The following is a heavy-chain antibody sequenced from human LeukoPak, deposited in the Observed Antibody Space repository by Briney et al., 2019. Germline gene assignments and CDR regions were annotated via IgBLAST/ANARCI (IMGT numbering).Heavy chain of an antibody. V-gene: IGHV3-48*03. CDR3: ARGGYISY. Sequence: GGSLRLSCAASGFTFSSYEMNWVRQASGKGLEWVSYINSGGSTIYYADSVKGRFTISRDNAKNSLYLQMNSLRAEDTAVYYCARGGYISYWGQGTLVTVSS. J-gene: IGHJ4*02. D-gene: IGHD5-24*01. CDR1: GFTFSSYE. CDR2: INSGGSTI.